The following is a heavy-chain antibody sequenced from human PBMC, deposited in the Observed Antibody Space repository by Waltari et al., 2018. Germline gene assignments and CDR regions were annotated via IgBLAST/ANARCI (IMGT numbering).Heavy chain of an antibody. J-gene: IGHJ4*02. Sequence: QVQLVQYGAEGKKPGGSVKGSSRDSGYTFTGYYMHWVREAPGQGLEWMGWVNPNSGGTNYAQKFQGRVTMTRDTSISTAYMALSRLRSDDTAVYYCALTMVRGALFDYWGQGTLVTVSS. V-gene: IGHV1-2*02. CDR2: VNPNSGGT. D-gene: IGHD3-10*01. CDR1: GYTFTGYY. CDR3: ALTMVRGALFDY.